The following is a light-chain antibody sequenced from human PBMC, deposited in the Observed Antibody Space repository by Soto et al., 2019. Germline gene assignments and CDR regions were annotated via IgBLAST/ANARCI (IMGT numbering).Light chain of an antibody. J-gene: IGLJ2*01. Sequence: QSVLTQPASVSGSPGQSIIISCTGTSSDVGAFNYVSWYQQHPGKAPKLLIYEVSNRPSGVSNRFSGSKSGITASLTISGLKPEDEADYYCSSYTTGSTLVVFGGGTQLTVL. V-gene: IGLV2-14*01. CDR1: SSDVGAFNY. CDR3: SSYTTGSTLVV. CDR2: EVS.